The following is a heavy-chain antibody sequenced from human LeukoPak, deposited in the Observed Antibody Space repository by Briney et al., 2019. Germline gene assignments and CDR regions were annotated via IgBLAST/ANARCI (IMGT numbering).Heavy chain of an antibody. D-gene: IGHD6-19*01. CDR3: AKDSTMSSSGWTFDS. V-gene: IGHV3-43*02. J-gene: IGHJ4*02. CDR1: GFTFDDYA. Sequence: GGSLRLSCEASGFTFDDYAMHWVRQAPGKGLEWVSLIGWDVGGTYYADSVKGRFTISRDNSKNSLYLQMNSLKTEDTAFYYCAKDSTMSSSGWTFDSWGQGTLVTVSS. CDR2: IGWDVGGT.